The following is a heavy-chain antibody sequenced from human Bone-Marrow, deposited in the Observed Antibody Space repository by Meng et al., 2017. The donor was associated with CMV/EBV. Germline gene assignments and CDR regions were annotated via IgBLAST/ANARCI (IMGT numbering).Heavy chain of an antibody. J-gene: IGHJ4*02. V-gene: IGHV1-2*02. D-gene: IGHD6-6*01. CDR1: GGTFSSYA. CDR3: ARGVAAPDY. Sequence: QVQLVQSGAEVRKPGSSVKVSCKASGGTFSSYAISWVRQAPGQGLEWMGWINPNSGGTNYAQKFQGRVTMTRDTSISTAYMELSRLRSDDTAVYYCARGVAAPDYWGQGTLVTVSS. CDR2: INPNSGGT.